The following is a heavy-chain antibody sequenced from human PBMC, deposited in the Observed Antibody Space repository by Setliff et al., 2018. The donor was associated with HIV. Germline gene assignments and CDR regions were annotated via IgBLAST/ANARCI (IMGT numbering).Heavy chain of an antibody. Sequence: ASVKVSCKASGYSFINYGISWVRQAPGQGPEWMGWISPYTGNTDYAPRLLGRVTMTTDTSTSTAYLELRGLTSDDTAVYYCARARLQGIVTAVGPRDNCLDPWGQGTRVTAPQ. CDR2: ISPYTGNT. J-gene: IGHJ5*02. CDR3: ARARLQGIVTAVGPRDNCLDP. D-gene: IGHD1-26*01. CDR1: GYSFINYG. V-gene: IGHV1-18*01.